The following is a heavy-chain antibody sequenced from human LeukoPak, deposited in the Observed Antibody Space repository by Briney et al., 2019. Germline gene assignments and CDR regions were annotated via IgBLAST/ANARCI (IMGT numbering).Heavy chain of an antibody. J-gene: IGHJ4*02. CDR3: ARATSSSWYSY. CDR1: GGSISSGSYY. Sequence: SETLSLTCTVSGGSISSGSYYWSWIRQPAGKGLEWIGRIYTSGSTNYNPSLKSRVAMSLDTSKNQLSLKLSSVTAADTAVYYCARATSSSWYSYWGQGTLVTVSS. CDR2: IYTSGST. D-gene: IGHD6-13*01. V-gene: IGHV4-61*02.